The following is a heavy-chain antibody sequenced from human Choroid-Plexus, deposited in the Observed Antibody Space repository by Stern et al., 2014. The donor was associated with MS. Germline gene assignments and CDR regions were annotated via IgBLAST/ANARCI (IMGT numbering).Heavy chain of an antibody. CDR1: GGAMTTYY. CDR3: ARGVAGSYYNKWFDP. V-gene: IGHV4-4*07. CDR2: VYTSGGT. D-gene: IGHD3-10*01. Sequence: VQLVESGPGLVKPSETLSLTCTVSGGAMTTYYWTWIRQPAGKGLEWIGRVYTSGGTNYNPSLGSRVTVSVDTSKTQFYLDLRSVTAADTAVYYCARGVAGSYYNKWFDPWGQGILVTVSS. J-gene: IGHJ5*02.